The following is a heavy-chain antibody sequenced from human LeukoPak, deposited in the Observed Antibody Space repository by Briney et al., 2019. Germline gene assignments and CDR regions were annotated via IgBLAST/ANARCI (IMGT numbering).Heavy chain of an antibody. CDR2: IYNSGTT. D-gene: IGHD2-15*01. CDR1: GGSISSYY. CDR3: ARGGYCSGAACCPDY. Sequence: PSETLSLTCTVSGGSISSYYWSWIRQPPGKGLEWIGYIYNSGTTNHNPSLKSRVTISVDTSKNQFSLKLTSVTAADTAVYYCARGGYCSGAACCPDYWGQGTLVTVSS. V-gene: IGHV4-59*01. J-gene: IGHJ4*02.